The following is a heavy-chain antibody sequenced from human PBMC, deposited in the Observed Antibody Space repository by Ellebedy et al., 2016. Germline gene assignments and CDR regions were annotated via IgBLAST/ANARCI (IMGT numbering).Heavy chain of an antibody. CDR1: GFTVSNNY. CDR3: ARDGGVMTSTYAFDL. D-gene: IGHD3-16*01. CDR2: ICGGGTT. J-gene: IGHJ3*01. Sequence: GESLKISCAASGFTVSNNYMNWVRQAPGKGLEWVSIICGGGTTYYADSVKGRFTISRDNSNNTLYLQMNSLRVEDTAVYDCARDGGVMTSTYAFDLWGQGTTVTVSS. V-gene: IGHV3-66*01.